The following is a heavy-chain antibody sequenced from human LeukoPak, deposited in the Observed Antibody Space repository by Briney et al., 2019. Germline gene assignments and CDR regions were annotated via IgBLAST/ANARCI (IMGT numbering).Heavy chain of an antibody. V-gene: IGHV5-51*07. Sequence: GESLKISCKGSGYSFTSYWIGWVHQMPGKGLEWMGIIYPGDSDTRYSPSFQGQVTISVDKSITTAYLQWSSLKASDTAMYYCARQAATAYDYFDDWGQGTLVTVSS. CDR1: GYSFTSYW. J-gene: IGHJ4*02. CDR3: ARQAATAYDYFDD. D-gene: IGHD1-1*01. CDR2: IYPGDSDT.